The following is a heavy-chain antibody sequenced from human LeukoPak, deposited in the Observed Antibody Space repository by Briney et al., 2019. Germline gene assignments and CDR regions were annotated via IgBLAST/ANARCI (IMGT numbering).Heavy chain of an antibody. CDR3: STEDKYCKTTTCDDY. V-gene: IGHV1-2*02. Sequence: ASVKVSCKASGYAFTVRYMHWVRQVPGQGLEWMGFIKPDSGFTNYAEKFQDRVTMSRDTSITTVCMELSSLGSGDTALYYCSTEDKYCKTTTCDDYWGQGTLVTVSS. J-gene: IGHJ4*02. D-gene: IGHD2/OR15-2a*01. CDR2: IKPDSGFT. CDR1: GYAFTVRY.